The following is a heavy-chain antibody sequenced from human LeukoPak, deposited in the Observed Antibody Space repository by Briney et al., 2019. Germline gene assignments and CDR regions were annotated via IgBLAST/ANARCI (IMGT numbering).Heavy chain of an antibody. Sequence: VASVKVSCKASGGSFNSYGINWVRQAPGQGLEWMGGIIPVFGTTSYAQKFQGRVTITTDESTSTAYMELSSLRSEDTAVYYCARALGVVVLGYYFDFWGQETLVTVSS. D-gene: IGHD3-22*01. J-gene: IGHJ4*02. CDR2: IIPVFGTT. CDR3: ARALGVVVLGYYFDF. V-gene: IGHV1-69*05. CDR1: GGSFNSYG.